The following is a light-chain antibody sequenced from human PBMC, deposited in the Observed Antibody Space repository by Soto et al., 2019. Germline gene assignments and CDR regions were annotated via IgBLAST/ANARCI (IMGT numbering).Light chain of an antibody. CDR1: SSDVGGYNY. J-gene: IGLJ3*02. CDR2: DVT. Sequence: QSALTQPPSTSGSPGQSVTISCTGTSSDVGGYNYVSWYQHHPGKAPKLMIYDVTKRPSGVPDRFSGSKSGNTASLTVSGLQAEDEADYYCTSFAGSSNLGVFGGGTKVTVL. V-gene: IGLV2-8*01. CDR3: TSFAGSSNLGV.